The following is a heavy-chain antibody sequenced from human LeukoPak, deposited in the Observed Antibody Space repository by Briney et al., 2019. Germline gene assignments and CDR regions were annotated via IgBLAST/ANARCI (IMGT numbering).Heavy chain of an antibody. J-gene: IGHJ5*02. V-gene: IGHV4-59*06. D-gene: IGHD2-15*01. Sequence: SETLSLTCTVSGGSISTYYWSWIRQPPGKGLEWIGHIYYSGSTYYNPSLKSRVTISLDTSKKQFSLNLSSVTAADTAVYYCAREYCSGVICSSNWFDPWGQGTLVTVSS. CDR1: GGSISTYY. CDR3: AREYCSGVICSSNWFDP. CDR2: IYYSGST.